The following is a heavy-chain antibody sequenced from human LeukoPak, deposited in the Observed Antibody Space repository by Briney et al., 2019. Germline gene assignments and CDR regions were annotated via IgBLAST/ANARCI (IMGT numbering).Heavy chain of an antibody. V-gene: IGHV3-53*01. CDR3: TREIAVVPAASLGY. Sequence: SGGSLRLSCAASGFTVSANYMSWVRQAPGKGLEWVSVIYSGGSTYYADSVKGRFTISRDNSKNTLYLQMNSLRAEDTAVYYCTREIAVVPAASLGYWGQGTLVTVSS. CDR2: IYSGGST. D-gene: IGHD2-2*01. J-gene: IGHJ4*02. CDR1: GFTVSANY.